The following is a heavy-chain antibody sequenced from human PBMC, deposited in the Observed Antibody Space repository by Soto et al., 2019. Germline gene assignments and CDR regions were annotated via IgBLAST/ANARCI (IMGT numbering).Heavy chain of an antibody. J-gene: IGHJ6*02. V-gene: IGHV1-18*01. Sequence: QVQLVQSETEVKKPGASVKVSCKASGYIFTNYDITWVRQAPGQGLEWMGWVSGYTGNTKYAQKFQDRVTMTTDTSTSTVYMELRSLRSDDTAVYYCARFGSAPYYYYGVDVWGQGTTVFDSS. CDR3: ARFGSAPYYYYGVDV. CDR1: GYIFTNYD. CDR2: VSGYTGNT. D-gene: IGHD3-10*01.